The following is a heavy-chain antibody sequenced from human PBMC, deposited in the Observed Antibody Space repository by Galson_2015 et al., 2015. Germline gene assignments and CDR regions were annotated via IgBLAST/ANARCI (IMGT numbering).Heavy chain of an antibody. CDR1: GFSLSTSGVG. CDR2: IYWNDDK. CDR3: AHVYGSGSYYTVIFDY. Sequence: PALVKPTQTLTLTCTFSGFSLSTSGVGVGWIRQPPGKALEWLALIYWNDDKRNSPSLKSRLTITKDTSKNQVVLTMTNMDPVDTATCYCAHVYGSGSYYTVIFDYWGQGTLVTVSS. V-gene: IGHV2-5*01. J-gene: IGHJ4*02. D-gene: IGHD3-10*01.